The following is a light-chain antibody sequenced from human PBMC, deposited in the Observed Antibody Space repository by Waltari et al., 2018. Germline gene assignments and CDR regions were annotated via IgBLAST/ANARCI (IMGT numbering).Light chain of an antibody. J-gene: IGKJ4*01. V-gene: IGKV3-11*01. Sequence: ETVLTQSPATLSLSAGERATLSCRASQSVGGSLAWYQQKPGQAPRPLIYDASKRATGIPARFSGSGSGTDFTLTISSLEPEDFAVYYCQQRSNWLSFGGGTKVEIK. CDR3: QQRSNWLS. CDR2: DAS. CDR1: QSVGGS.